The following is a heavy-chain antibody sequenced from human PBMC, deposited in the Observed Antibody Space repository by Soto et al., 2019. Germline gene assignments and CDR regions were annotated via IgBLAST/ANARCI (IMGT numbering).Heavy chain of an antibody. CDR2: ISAYNGNS. D-gene: IGHD3-22*01. CDR3: ARAGQYYDASGYAN. J-gene: IGHJ4*02. V-gene: IGHV1-18*01. CDR1: GYSFATSG. Sequence: QVKLVQSGAEVKKPGASIKVSCKASGYSFATSGMTWVRQAPGQGLEWVGWISAYNGNSNYDQNLQDRVTMTTDTSTITAYLELRNLRSDDSAVYYCARAGQYYDASGYANWGQGTLVTVSS.